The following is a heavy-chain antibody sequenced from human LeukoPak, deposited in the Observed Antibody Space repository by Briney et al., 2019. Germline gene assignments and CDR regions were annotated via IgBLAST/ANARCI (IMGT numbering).Heavy chain of an antibody. Sequence: PGGSLRLSCAVSGFTFNNYAMSWVRQAPGKGLEWVSAISGSGGSTYYADSVKGRFTISRDNSKNTLYLQMNSLRAEDTAVYYCAKDLREIVGATDYFDYWGQGTLVTVSS. J-gene: IGHJ4*02. CDR3: AKDLREIVGATDYFDY. D-gene: IGHD1-26*01. CDR1: GFTFNNYA. V-gene: IGHV3-23*01. CDR2: ISGSGGST.